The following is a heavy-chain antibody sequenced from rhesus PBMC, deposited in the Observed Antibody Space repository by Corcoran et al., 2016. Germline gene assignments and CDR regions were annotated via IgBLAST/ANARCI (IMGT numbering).Heavy chain of an antibody. J-gene: IGHJ6*01. V-gene: IGHV4S14*01. CDR2: ISSGGST. CDR3: ARLRYSYSYDYGLDS. CDR1: GYSLSSGYY. Sequence: QVQLQESGPGLVKPSETLSLTCAVSGYSLSSGYYWGWIRQPPGKGLEWIGHISSGGSTYLNPSLKSRVTLSVDTSKNQFSLKLSSVTAADTAVYYCARLRYSYSYDYGLDSWGQGVVVTVSS. D-gene: IGHD5-12*01.